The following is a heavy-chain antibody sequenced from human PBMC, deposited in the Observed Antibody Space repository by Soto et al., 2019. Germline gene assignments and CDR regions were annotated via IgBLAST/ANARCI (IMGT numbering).Heavy chain of an antibody. V-gene: IGHV1-69*13. CDR3: ARDNGDTAMVPNSHILELFNYYGMDV. CDR2: IIPIFGTA. CDR1: GGTFSSYA. J-gene: IGHJ6*02. D-gene: IGHD5-18*01. Sequence: GASVKVSCKASGGTFSSYAISWVRQAPGQGLEWMGGIIPIFGTANYAQKFQGRVTITADESTSTAYMELSSLRSEDTAVYYCARDNGDTAMVPNSHILELFNYYGMDVWGQGTTVTVSS.